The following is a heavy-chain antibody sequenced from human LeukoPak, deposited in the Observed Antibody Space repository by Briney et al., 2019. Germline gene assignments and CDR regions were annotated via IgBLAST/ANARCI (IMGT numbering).Heavy chain of an antibody. CDR3: AREVGYYYDSSGYYYDNWFDP. D-gene: IGHD3-22*01. Sequence: SETLSLTCAVYGGSFSGYYWSWIRQPPGKGLEWIGEINHSGSTNYNPSLKSRVTISVDRSKNQFSLKLSSVTAADTAVYYCAREVGYYYDSSGYYYDNWFDPWGPGTLVTVSS. CDR2: INHSGST. CDR1: GGSFSGYY. V-gene: IGHV4-34*01. J-gene: IGHJ5*02.